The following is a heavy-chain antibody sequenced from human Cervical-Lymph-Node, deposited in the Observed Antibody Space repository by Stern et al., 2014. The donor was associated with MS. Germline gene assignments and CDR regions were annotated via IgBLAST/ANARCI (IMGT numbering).Heavy chain of an antibody. CDR1: GGSISSSVYY. D-gene: IGHD4-11*01. J-gene: IGHJ4*02. V-gene: IGHV4-39*01. Sequence: QVQLQESGPGLVKPSETLSLTCTVSGGSISSSVYYWGWIRQPPGKGLEWIASIYYSGSTYYNPSLTSRVTISVATSKNQFSLRLPSVTAADTAVYYCARPDYGNYYYAYWGQGALVTVSS. CDR2: IYYSGST. CDR3: ARPDYGNYYYAY.